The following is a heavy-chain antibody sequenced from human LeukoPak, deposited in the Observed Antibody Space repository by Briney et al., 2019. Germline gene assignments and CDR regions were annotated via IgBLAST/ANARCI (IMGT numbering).Heavy chain of an antibody. Sequence: GGSLRLSCAASGFTVSSNYMSWVRQAPGKGLEWVSVIYSGGSTYYADSVKGRFTISKHNSKNTLYLQMNSLRAEDTAVYYCAGAEGSGSYHYYGMDVWGQGTTVTVSS. CDR1: GFTVSSNY. CDR2: IYSGGST. CDR3: AGAEGSGSYHYYGMDV. J-gene: IGHJ6*02. D-gene: IGHD3-10*01. V-gene: IGHV3-53*04.